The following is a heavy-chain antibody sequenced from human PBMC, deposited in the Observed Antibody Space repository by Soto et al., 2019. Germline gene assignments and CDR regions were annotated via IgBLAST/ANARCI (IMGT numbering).Heavy chain of an antibody. Sequence: PSETLSLTCTVSGGSISSGDYYWSWIRQPPGKGLEWIGYIYYSGSTYYNPSLKSRVTISVDTSKNQFSLKLSSVTAADTAVYYCATYLRGANWFDPWGQGTLVTVSS. J-gene: IGHJ5*02. CDR2: IYYSGST. CDR1: GGSISSGDYY. V-gene: IGHV4-30-4*01. CDR3: ATYLRGANWFDP. D-gene: IGHD3-16*01.